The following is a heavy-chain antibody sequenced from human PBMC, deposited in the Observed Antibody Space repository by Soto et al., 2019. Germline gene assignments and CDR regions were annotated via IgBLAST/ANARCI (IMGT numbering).Heavy chain of an antibody. V-gene: IGHV1-18*01. J-gene: IGHJ6*03. CDR2: ISPANGRT. D-gene: IGHD1-7*01. CDR1: DYTFTSYG. Sequence: QARLLQSGSEVKQPGASVTVSCEASDYTFTSYGIVWVRQAPGQGFEWMGWISPANGRTDYGLNFQGAVTTTADTSTGTAYIELRSLRSDDTATYYCARLPADDNRNSGASDGTLYYFYYMDVWGDGTSITVS. CDR3: ARLPADDNRNSGASDGTLYYFYYMDV.